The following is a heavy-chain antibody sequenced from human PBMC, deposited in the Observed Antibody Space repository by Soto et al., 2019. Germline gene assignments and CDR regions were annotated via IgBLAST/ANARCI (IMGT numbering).Heavy chain of an antibody. V-gene: IGHV3-66*01. CDR3: ARDGTYNWV. CDR2: IYSGGAT. J-gene: IGHJ4*02. Sequence: EVQLVESGGGLVQPGGSLRLSCAASGFTVSNNYMRWVRQAPGKGLEWVSLIYSGGATYYADSVKGRFTISRDNSKNTLYLQMNNLKAEDTAVYYRARDGTYNWVGGQGILVTVSS. CDR1: GFTVSNNY. D-gene: IGHD1-1*01.